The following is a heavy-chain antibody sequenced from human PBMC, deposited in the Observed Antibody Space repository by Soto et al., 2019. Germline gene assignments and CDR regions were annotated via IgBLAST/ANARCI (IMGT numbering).Heavy chain of an antibody. D-gene: IGHD3-3*01. V-gene: IGHV3-20*01. J-gene: IGHJ6*03. CDR1: GFTFDDYG. Sequence: PGGSLRLSCAASGFTFDDYGMSWVRQAPGKGLEWVSVINWNGGSTGYADSVKGRFTISRDNAKNSLYLQMNSLRAEDTALYHCARDPVPHYDFWSGYYFPLNYMDVWGKGTTVTVSS. CDR2: INWNGGST. CDR3: ARDPVPHYDFWSGYYFPLNYMDV.